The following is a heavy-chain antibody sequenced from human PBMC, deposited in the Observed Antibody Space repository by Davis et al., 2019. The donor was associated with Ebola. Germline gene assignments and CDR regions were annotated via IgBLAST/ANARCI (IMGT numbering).Heavy chain of an antibody. Sequence: ASAKVSCNASGYTFNSHGISWVRQAPGQGLEWMAWISAYNGHTNYAQKFQGRLTLTTDTSTSTVYMELRSLTSDDTAEYYCARGRNGGWDFDYWGQGTRVTVSS. J-gene: IGHJ4*02. V-gene: IGHV1-18*01. CDR3: ARGRNGGWDFDY. D-gene: IGHD6-19*01. CDR2: ISAYNGHT. CDR1: GYTFNSHG.